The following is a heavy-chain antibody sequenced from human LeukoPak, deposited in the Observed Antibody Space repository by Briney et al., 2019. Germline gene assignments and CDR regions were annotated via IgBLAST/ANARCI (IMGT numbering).Heavy chain of an antibody. CDR2: ISSSSSYI. CDR1: GFTFSSYS. J-gene: IGHJ6*03. V-gene: IGHV3-21*01. D-gene: IGHD6-6*01. Sequence: GSLRLSCAASGFTFSSYSMNGVRQAPGKGLEWVSSISSSSSYIYYADSVKGRFTISRDNAKNSLYLQMNSLRAEDTAVYYCAREWSSSSLYCYYYYMDVWGKGTTVTVSS. CDR3: AREWSSSSLYCYYYYMDV.